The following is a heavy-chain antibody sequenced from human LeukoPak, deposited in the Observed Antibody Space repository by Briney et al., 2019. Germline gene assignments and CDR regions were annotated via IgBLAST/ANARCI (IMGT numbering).Heavy chain of an antibody. J-gene: IGHJ4*02. D-gene: IGHD2-15*01. CDR1: GASVSVDNW. Sequence: SETLSLTCAVSGASVSVDNWWTWVRQPPGKGLEWIGEIWHTGSTNYSPSLKSRVSISIDKSKNQFSLHFTSVTAADTAMYYCARLWSTDCSGGSCPHQPNSWGQGTLVTVSS. CDR3: ARLWSTDCSGGSCPHQPNS. CDR2: IWHTGST. V-gene: IGHV4-4*02.